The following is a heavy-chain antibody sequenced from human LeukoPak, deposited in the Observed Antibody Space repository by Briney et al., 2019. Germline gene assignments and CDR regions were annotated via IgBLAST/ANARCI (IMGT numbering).Heavy chain of an antibody. CDR3: VKDDGWVQYAN. Sequence: GGSLRLSCAASGFTVSSNYMSWVRQAPGKGLEWVSAIYSGGSAYYADSVKGRFTISRDNSKNTVYLQMNSLSAEDAAVYYCVKDDGWVQYANWGQGTLVTVSS. V-gene: IGHV3-53*01. CDR2: IYSGGSA. CDR1: GFTVSSNY. J-gene: IGHJ4*02. D-gene: IGHD5-24*01.